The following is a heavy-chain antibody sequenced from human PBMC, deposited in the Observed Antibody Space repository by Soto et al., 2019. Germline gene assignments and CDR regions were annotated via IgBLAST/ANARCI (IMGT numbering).Heavy chain of an antibody. J-gene: IGHJ3*01. Sequence: EVQLVDSGGGFVQPGGSLRLSCAASEFTFRSYWMHWVRQSPGKGLVWVSRISVDGSSTSYADSVEGRFTISRDNAKNTMNVQIASMRADDTARYDGARSLPGTYGAFDLWGQGTMDIVSS. D-gene: IGHD1-7*01. CDR1: EFTFRSYW. CDR3: ARSLPGTYGAFDL. CDR2: ISVDGSST. V-gene: IGHV3-74*01.